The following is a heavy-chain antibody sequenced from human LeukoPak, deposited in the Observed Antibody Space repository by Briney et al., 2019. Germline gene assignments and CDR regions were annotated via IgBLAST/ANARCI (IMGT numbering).Heavy chain of an antibody. D-gene: IGHD6-19*01. V-gene: IGHV3-48*03. J-gene: IGHJ4*02. CDR3: AREIVSSVAGNFDY. CDR2: ISSSGDTR. Sequence: GGSLRLSCAASGFTFSSYEMNWVRQAPGKGLEWVSYISSSGDTRTYADSVKGRFTISRDNAKRPLYLEMNSLRAEDTAVYYCAREIVSSVAGNFDYWGQRTLVTVSS. CDR1: GFTFSSYE.